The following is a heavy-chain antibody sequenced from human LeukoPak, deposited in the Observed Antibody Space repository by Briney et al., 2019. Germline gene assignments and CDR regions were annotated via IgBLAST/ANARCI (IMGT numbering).Heavy chain of an antibody. CDR1: GYTFTSYG. CDR3: ARGGLRDYVWGSYRYMGQRNNWFDP. V-gene: IGHV1-18*01. CDR2: ISAYNGNT. J-gene: IGHJ5*02. D-gene: IGHD3-16*02. Sequence: ASVKVSCKASGYTFTSYGISWVRQAPGQGLEWMGWISAYNGNTNYAQKLQGRVTMTRNTSISTAYMELSSLRSEDTAVYYCARGGLRDYVWGSYRYMGQRNNWFDPWGQGTLVTVSS.